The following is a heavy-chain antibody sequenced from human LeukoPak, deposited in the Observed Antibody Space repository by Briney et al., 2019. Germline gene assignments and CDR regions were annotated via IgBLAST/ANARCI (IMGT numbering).Heavy chain of an antibody. CDR1: GYSFTSYW. D-gene: IGHD5-24*01. J-gene: IGHJ4*02. CDR2: IYPGDSDT. CDR3: ARSEGEMATIGNYYFDY. V-gene: IGHV5-51*01. Sequence: GESLKISCQGSGYSFTSYWIGWVRQMPGKGLEWMGIIYPGDSDTRYSPSFQGQVTISADKSISTAYLQWSSLKASDTAMYYCARSEGEMATIGNYYFDYWGQGTLVTVSS.